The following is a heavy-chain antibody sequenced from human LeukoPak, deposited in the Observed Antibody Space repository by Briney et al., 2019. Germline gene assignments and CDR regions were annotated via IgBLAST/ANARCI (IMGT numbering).Heavy chain of an antibody. D-gene: IGHD2-8*02. Sequence: SETLSLTCAVSGDSISSRNWWSWVRQPPGKGLDWIGEISHGGSTKYNPSLKNRVTISKDNLKNEFSLRLNSVTAADTAVYFCTRSGGWWSLDYWGQGALVTVSS. CDR3: TRSGGWWSLDY. J-gene: IGHJ4*02. V-gene: IGHV4-4*02. CDR1: GDSISSRNW. CDR2: ISHGGST.